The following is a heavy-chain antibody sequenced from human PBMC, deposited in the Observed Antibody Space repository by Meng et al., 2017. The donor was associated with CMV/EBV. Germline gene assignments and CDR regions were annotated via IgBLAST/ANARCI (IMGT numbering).Heavy chain of an antibody. CDR3: ARDPTRISAFDI. J-gene: IGHJ3*02. CDR2: IIPILGIA. V-gene: IGHV1-69*10. Sequence: SVKVSCKASGGTFSSYAISWVRQAPGQGLEWMGGIIPILGIANYAQKFQGRVTITADKSTSTAYMELSSLRSEDTAVYYCARDPTRISAFDIWGQGSMVTVSS. D-gene: IGHD2/OR15-2a*01. CDR1: GGTFSSYA.